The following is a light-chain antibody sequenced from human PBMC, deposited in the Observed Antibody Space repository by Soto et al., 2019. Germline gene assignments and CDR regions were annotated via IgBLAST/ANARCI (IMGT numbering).Light chain of an antibody. CDR2: EVS. CDR1: SSDVGGYNY. J-gene: IGLJ3*02. Sequence: QSALTQPASVSGSPGQSITISCTGTSSDVGGYNYVSWYQQHPGKAPKLIIYEVSNRPSGVSNRFSGSKSGNTSSLTISGLQAEDEADYYCSSYTTSSTHWVFGGETKLTVL. CDR3: SSYTTSSTHWV. V-gene: IGLV2-14*01.